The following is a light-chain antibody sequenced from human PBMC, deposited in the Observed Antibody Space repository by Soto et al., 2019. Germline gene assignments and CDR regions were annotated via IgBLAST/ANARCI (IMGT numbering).Light chain of an antibody. CDR2: DAS. V-gene: IGKV1-33*01. CDR1: QNINNY. Sequence: DIKMTQSPSSLSASVGDRVTITCQASQNINNYLNWYQQKPGRAPKLLIYDASNLETGVPSRFSGSGSGTDFTFTISSLQPEDIATYYCQQYDNLPLTFGGGTKVDI. CDR3: QQYDNLPLT. J-gene: IGKJ4*01.